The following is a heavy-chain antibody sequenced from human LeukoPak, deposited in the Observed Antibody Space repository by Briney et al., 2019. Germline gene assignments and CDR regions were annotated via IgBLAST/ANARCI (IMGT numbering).Heavy chain of an antibody. Sequence: PGGSLRLSCAASGFTVSSRHMSWVRQAPGKGLEWLSYISTDSSGIYYADSVKGRFTISRDDAKNSLYLQLNSLRDEDTAMYYCARDRNWAFDYWGQGTLVTVSS. CDR2: ISTDSSGI. CDR3: ARDRNWAFDY. J-gene: IGHJ4*02. CDR1: GFTVSSRH. D-gene: IGHD1-1*01. V-gene: IGHV3-48*02.